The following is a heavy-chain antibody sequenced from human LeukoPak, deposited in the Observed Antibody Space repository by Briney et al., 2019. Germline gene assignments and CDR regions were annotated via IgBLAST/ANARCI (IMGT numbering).Heavy chain of an antibody. CDR2: ISTGTYI. CDR1: GFTFSRFE. J-gene: IGHJ4*02. D-gene: IGHD4-23*01. Sequence: GGSLRLSCVASGFTFSRFEMNWVRQAPGKGLEWISHISTGTYIAYTDSVKGRFTISRDNAKNSLFLQMNSLRAEDTAVYYCTREQDREASATVVGDYWGQGTLVTVSS. CDR3: TREQDREASATVVGDY. V-gene: IGHV3-48*03.